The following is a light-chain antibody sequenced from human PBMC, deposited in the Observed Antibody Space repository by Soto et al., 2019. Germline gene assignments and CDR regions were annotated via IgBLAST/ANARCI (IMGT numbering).Light chain of an antibody. Sequence: QSALTQPASVSGSPGQSMTISCTGSSSDVGGYHYVSWYQQHPGKAPKLMIYEVSKRPSGVPDRFSGSKSGNTASLTVSGLQAEDEADYYCSSYAGSNSYVFGTGTKVTVL. CDR1: SSDVGGYHY. CDR2: EVS. V-gene: IGLV2-8*01. J-gene: IGLJ1*01. CDR3: SSYAGSNSYV.